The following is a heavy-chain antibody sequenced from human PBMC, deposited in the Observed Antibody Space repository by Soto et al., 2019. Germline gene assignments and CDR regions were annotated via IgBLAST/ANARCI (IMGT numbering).Heavy chain of an antibody. Sequence: PSETLSLTCTVSSGSISSSSYYWGWIRQPPGKGLEWIGNIFHSGSTYHNPSLKSRVTISVDTSKNQFSLKLSSVTAADTAVYYCARQPIRGNFDYWGQGTLVTVSS. V-gene: IGHV4-39*01. CDR3: ARQPIRGNFDY. D-gene: IGHD3-3*02. CDR2: IFHSGST. J-gene: IGHJ4*02. CDR1: SGSISSSSYY.